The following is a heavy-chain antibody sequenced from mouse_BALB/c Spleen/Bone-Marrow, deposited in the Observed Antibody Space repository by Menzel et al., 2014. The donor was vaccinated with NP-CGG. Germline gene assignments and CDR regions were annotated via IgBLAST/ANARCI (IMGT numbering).Heavy chain of an antibody. CDR2: IYPGDGDT. V-gene: IGHV1-80*01. J-gene: IGHJ2*01. Sequence: QVQLQQSGAELVRPGSSVKISCKSSGYVFSTYWINWVKQRPGQGLEWIGQIYPGDGDTDFNGKFKDKATLTADASSNTAYMQLSSLTSEDSAVYFCARGGISVDYRGQGTTLTVSS. CDR1: GYVFSTYW. CDR3: ARGGISVDY.